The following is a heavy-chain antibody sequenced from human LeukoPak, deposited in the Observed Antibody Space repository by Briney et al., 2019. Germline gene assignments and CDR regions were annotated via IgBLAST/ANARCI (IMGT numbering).Heavy chain of an antibody. CDR1: GGSIGTYY. CDR2: IYVTGT. CDR3: ARHIGGGIEDMDV. J-gene: IGHJ6*03. Sequence: SETLSLTCTVSGGSIGTYYWSWIRQSPGKGLGWIGYIYVTGTRYNPYLQSRVTNSVDRSRNQFFLKMSSVTAADTAVYYCARHIGGGIEDMDVWGKGTKVIVSS. V-gene: IGHV4-59*08. D-gene: IGHD3-16*02.